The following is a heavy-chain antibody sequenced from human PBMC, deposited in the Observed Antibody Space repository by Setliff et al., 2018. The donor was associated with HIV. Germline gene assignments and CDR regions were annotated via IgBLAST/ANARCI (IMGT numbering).Heavy chain of an antibody. Sequence: PGESLKISCKGSGYSFTSYWIGWVRQMPGKGLEWMGIIYPGDSDTRYSPSFQGQVTISADKSISTAYLQWSSLKASDTATYYCARHSGSSGWYFSDGSYYYMDVWGKGTTVTVSS. CDR1: GYSFTSYW. CDR2: IYPGDSDT. CDR3: ARHSGSSGWYFSDGSYYYMDV. V-gene: IGHV5-51*01. D-gene: IGHD6-19*01. J-gene: IGHJ6*03.